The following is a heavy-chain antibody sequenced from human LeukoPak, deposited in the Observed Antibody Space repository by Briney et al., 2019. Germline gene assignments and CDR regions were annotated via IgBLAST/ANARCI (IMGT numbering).Heavy chain of an antibody. D-gene: IGHD3-22*01. CDR1: GFTFSSYE. Sequence: PGGSLRLSCAASGFTFSSYEVNWVRQAPGKGLEWVSYISSSGSTIYYADFVEGRFTISRDNAKNSLYLQMNSLRAEDTAVYYCAREMEYYYDSSGYPYDAFDIWGQGTMVTVSS. CDR3: AREMEYYYDSSGYPYDAFDI. CDR2: ISSSGSTI. V-gene: IGHV3-48*03. J-gene: IGHJ3*02.